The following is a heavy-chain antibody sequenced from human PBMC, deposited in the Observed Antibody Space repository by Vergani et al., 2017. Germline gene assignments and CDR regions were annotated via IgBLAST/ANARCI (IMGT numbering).Heavy chain of an antibody. CDR3: ARQGYDSSGYYWYYFDY. V-gene: IGHV5-51*01. CDR1: GYSFTSYW. J-gene: IGHJ4*02. D-gene: IGHD3-22*01. CDR2: IYPCDSDT. Sequence: EVQLVQSGAEVTTPGESLKISCKGSGYSFTSYWIGWVRQMPGKGLEWMGIIYPCDSDTRYSPSFQGQVTISADKSISTAYLQWSSLKASDTAMYYCARQGYDSSGYYWYYFDYWGQGTLVTVSS.